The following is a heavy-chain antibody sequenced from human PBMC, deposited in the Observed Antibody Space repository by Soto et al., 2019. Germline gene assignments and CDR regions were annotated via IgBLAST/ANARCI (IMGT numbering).Heavy chain of an antibody. D-gene: IGHD6-13*01. CDR3: EKDSRSVCSRANGAFDV. Sequence: QVQLVQSGAELKKPGASVNISCTASGFTFSDNLITWVRQAPGQGLEWMGWINPDTGNTRYSETLQGRVTISRHSAASTTYMDLRDLGDEKTAVSFCEKDSRSVCSRANGAFDVWGQGTMITVSS. V-gene: IGHV1-3*01. J-gene: IGHJ3*01. CDR1: GFTFSDNL. CDR2: INPDTGNT.